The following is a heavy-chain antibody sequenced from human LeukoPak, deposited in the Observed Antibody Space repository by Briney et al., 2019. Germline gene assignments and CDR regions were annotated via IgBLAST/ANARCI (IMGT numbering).Heavy chain of an antibody. D-gene: IGHD1-14*01. V-gene: IGHV4-4*09. CDR2: IYTSGTT. J-gene: IGHJ5*02. CDR1: GGNISTYS. CDR3: AKRAQEAKKIGSANRLRP. Sequence: PSETLSLTCTVSGGNISTYSWTWIRQPPGKGLEWIGSIYTSGTTNYNPSLGSRVTISVDTSINQLSLKLSSVTAADTAVYYCAKRAQEAKKIGSANRLRPWGQGILVTGPS.